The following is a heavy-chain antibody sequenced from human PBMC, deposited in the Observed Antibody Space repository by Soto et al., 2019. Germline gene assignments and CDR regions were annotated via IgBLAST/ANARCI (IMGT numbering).Heavy chain of an antibody. Sequence: SETLSLTCTVCGGSINSYCWSWIRQPPGKGLEWIAYIFDSGNANYNPSLKSRVTISVDTSKNQFSLKLSSVTAADTAVYYCARHLRLDYGNWLDPWGQGTLVTVSS. J-gene: IGHJ5*02. CDR3: ARHLRLDYGNWLDP. V-gene: IGHV4-59*08. D-gene: IGHD4-17*01. CDR2: IFDSGNA. CDR1: GGSINSYC.